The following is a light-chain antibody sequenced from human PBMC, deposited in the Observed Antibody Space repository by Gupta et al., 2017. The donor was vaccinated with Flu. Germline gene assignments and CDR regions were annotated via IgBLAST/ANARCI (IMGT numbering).Light chain of an antibody. CDR1: SSNIGVNY. CDR2: YHN. V-gene: IGLV1-44*01. Sequence: QSVLTQPPSASGTPGQGVTVACSGSSSNIGVNYVNWYQQLPGTAPKLLSYYHNQRPSGVPDRFSGSKSGTSASLAISGLRSEDEANYYCAVWDDSLNGWVLGGGTKLTVL. CDR3: AVWDDSLNGWV. J-gene: IGLJ3*02.